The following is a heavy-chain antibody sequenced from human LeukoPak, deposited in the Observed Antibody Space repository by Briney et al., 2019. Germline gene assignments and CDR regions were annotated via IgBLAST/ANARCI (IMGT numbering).Heavy chain of an antibody. CDR3: ARVPYSSGWYYYYYYGMDV. V-gene: IGHV1-18*01. CDR2: ISAYNGNT. Sequence: GASVTVSCTASGYTFTSYGISWVRQAPGQGPEWMGWISAYNGNTNYAQKLQGRVTMTTDTSTSTAYMELRSLRSDDTAVYYCARVPYSSGWYYYYYYGMDVWGQGTTVTVSS. D-gene: IGHD6-19*01. J-gene: IGHJ6*02. CDR1: GYTFTSYG.